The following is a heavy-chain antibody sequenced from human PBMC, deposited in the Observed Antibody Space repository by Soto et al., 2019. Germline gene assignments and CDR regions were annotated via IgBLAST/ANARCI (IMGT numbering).Heavy chain of an antibody. V-gene: IGHV3-30*18. CDR2: ISYDGSNK. Sequence: GGSLRLSCAASGFTFSSYGMHWVRQAPGKGLEWVAVISYDGSNKYYADSVKGRFTISRDNSKNTLYLQMNSLRAEDTAVYYCAKEEEDWGSQYYYYMDVWGKGTTVTVSS. CDR3: AKEEEDWGSQYYYYMDV. J-gene: IGHJ6*03. D-gene: IGHD7-27*01. CDR1: GFTFSSYG.